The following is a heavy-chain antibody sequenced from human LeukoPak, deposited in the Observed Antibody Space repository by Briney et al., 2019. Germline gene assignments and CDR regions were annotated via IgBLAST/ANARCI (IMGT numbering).Heavy chain of an antibody. D-gene: IGHD2-15*01. J-gene: IGHJ6*03. CDR3: ARDREYCSGGSCYYYMDV. CDR1: GYTFTGYY. V-gene: IGHV1-2*02. Sequence: ASVKVSCKASGYTFTGYYMHWVRQAPGQGLEWMGWINPNSGGTNYAQKLQGRVTMTTDTSTSTAYMELRSLRSDDTAVYYCARDREYCSGGSCYYYMDVWGKGTTVTVSS. CDR2: INPNSGGT.